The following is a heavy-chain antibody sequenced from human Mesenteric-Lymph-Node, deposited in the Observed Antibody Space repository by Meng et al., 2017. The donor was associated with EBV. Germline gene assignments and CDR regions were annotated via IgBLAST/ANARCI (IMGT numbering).Heavy chain of an antibody. J-gene: IGHJ4*02. CDR3: TRDGYNRDFDY. CDR1: GYTFTSYG. V-gene: IGHV1-18*01. CDR2: ISPHNGDT. D-gene: IGHD5-24*01. Sequence: QVQLVQVGVEVKKPGASVKASGKASGYTFTSYGISWVRQAPGQGLEWMGWISPHNGDTNYAQKLQGRVTMTTDTSTSTAYMELRSLRSDDTAVYYCTRDGYNRDFDYWGQGTLVTVSS.